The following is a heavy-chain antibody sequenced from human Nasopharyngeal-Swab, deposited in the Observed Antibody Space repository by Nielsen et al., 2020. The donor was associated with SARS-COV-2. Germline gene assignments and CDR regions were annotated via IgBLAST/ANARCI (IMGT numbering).Heavy chain of an antibody. D-gene: IGHD2-2*01. Sequence: VRQMPGKGLEWMGRIDPSDSYTNYSASFQGHVTISADKSIRTAYLQWSSLKASDTAMYYCARPVGASNTNWFDPWGQGTLVTVSS. CDR2: IDPSDSYT. J-gene: IGHJ5*02. V-gene: IGHV5-10-1*01. CDR3: ARPVGASNTNWFDP.